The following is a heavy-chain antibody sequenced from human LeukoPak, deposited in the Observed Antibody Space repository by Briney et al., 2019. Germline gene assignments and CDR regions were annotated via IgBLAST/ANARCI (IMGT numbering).Heavy chain of an antibody. CDR3: ARCYDSSGYYLLAVFFDY. D-gene: IGHD3-22*01. CDR1: GGSISSYY. Sequence: SETLSLTCTVSGGSISSYYWSWIRQPPGKGLEWIGYIYYSGSTNYNPSLKSRVTISVDTSKNQFSLKLSSVTAADTAVYYCARCYDSSGYYLLAVFFDYWGQGTLVTVSS. V-gene: IGHV4-59*12. CDR2: IYYSGST. J-gene: IGHJ4*02.